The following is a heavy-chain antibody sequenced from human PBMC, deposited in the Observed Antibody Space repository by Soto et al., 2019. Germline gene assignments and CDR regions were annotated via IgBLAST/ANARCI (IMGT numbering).Heavy chain of an antibody. CDR1: GFTFSSYW. CDR3: AREEYYDILTGYYYYYGMDV. J-gene: IGHJ6*02. D-gene: IGHD3-9*01. V-gene: IGHV3-7*05. Sequence: GGSLRLSCAASGFTFSSYWMSWVRQAPGKGLEWVANIKQDGSEKYYVDSVKGRFTISRDNAKNSLYLQMNSLRAEDTAVYYCAREEYYDILTGYYYYYGMDVWGQGTTVTVSS. CDR2: IKQDGSEK.